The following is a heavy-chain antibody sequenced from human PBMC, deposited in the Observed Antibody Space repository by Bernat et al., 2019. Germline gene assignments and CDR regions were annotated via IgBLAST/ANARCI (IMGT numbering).Heavy chain of an antibody. J-gene: IGHJ3*02. Sequence: EVQLVQSGAEVKKPGESLRISCKGSGYSFTSYWISWVRQMPGKGLEWMGRIDPSDSYTNYSPSFQGHVTISADKSISTVYLQWSSLKASDTAMYYCARHLGIVVVPAATNDAFDIWGQGTMVTVSS. CDR3: ARHLGIVVVPAATNDAFDI. V-gene: IGHV5-10-1*03. CDR2: IDPSDSYT. CDR1: GYSFTSYW. D-gene: IGHD2-2*01.